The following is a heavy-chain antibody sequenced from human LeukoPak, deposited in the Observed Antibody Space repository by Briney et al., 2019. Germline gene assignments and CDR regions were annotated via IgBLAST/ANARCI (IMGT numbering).Heavy chain of an antibody. CDR3: ARGPNWNSIDY. J-gene: IGHJ4*02. V-gene: IGHV4-34*01. D-gene: IGHD1-7*01. Sequence: SETLSLTCAVYGGSFSGYYWSWIRQPPGKGLEWIGEINHSGSTNYNPSLKSRVTISVDTSKNQFSLKLSSVTAAGTAVYYCARGPNWNSIDYWGQGTLVTVSS. CDR2: INHSGST. CDR1: GGSFSGYY.